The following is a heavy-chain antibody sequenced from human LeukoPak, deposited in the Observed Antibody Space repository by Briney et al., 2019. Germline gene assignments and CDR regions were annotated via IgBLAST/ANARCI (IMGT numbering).Heavy chain of an antibody. CDR3: ARDLEDCGSTSCYVDYYYGMDV. D-gene: IGHD2-2*01. V-gene: IGHV3-11*01. J-gene: IGHJ6*02. CDR2: ISSSGSTI. Sequence: GGSLRLSCAASGFTFSDYYMSWIRQAPGKGLEWVSYISSSGSTIYYADSVKGRFTISRDNAKNSLYLQMNSLRAEDTAVYYCARDLEDCGSTSCYVDYYYGMDVWGQGTTVTVSS. CDR1: GFTFSDYY.